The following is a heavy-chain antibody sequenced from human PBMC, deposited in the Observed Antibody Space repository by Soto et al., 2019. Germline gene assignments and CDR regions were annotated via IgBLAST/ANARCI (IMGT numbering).Heavy chain of an antibody. J-gene: IGHJ4*02. CDR3: ARLVVPKNSGYDFPFDY. Sequence: EVQLVQSGAEVKKPGESLRISCKGSGYSFTSYWISWVRQMPGKGLEWMGRIDPSDSYTNYSPSFQGHVTISADKSISTAYLQWSSLKASDTAMYYCARLVVPKNSGYDFPFDYWGQGTLVTVSS. V-gene: IGHV5-10-1*03. CDR1: GYSFTSYW. D-gene: IGHD5-12*01. CDR2: IDPSDSYT.